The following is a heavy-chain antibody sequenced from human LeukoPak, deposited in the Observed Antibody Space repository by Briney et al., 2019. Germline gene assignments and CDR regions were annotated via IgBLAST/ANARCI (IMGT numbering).Heavy chain of an antibody. J-gene: IGHJ3*02. CDR2: IYTSGST. CDR1: GGSISSGSYY. CDR3: ARVFGPGAFDI. D-gene: IGHD2-21*01. V-gene: IGHV4-61*02. Sequence: PSQTLSLTCTVSGGSISSGSYYWSWIRQPAGKGLEWIGRIYTSGSTNYNPSLKSRVTMSVDTSKNEFSLKLSSVTAADTAVYYCARVFGPGAFDIWGQGTMVTVSS.